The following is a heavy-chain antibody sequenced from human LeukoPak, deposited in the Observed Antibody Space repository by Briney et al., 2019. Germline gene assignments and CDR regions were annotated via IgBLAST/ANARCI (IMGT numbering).Heavy chain of an antibody. CDR3: AKRGGFDSSGYYQPPEDY. D-gene: IGHD3-22*01. V-gene: IGHV3-23*01. Sequence: PGGSLRLSCAASGFTFSSYAISWVRQAPGKGLEWVSAISGSGLSTYYADSVKGRFTISRDNSKNTVYLQMNGLSAEDAAVYYCAKRGGFDSSGYYQPPEDYWGQGTLVTVSS. CDR1: GFTFSSYA. J-gene: IGHJ4*02. CDR2: ISGSGLST.